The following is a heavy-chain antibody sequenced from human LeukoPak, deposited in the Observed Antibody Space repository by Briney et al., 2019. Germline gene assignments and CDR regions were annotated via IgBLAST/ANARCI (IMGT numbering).Heavy chain of an antibody. CDR1: GFTVSSDY. D-gene: IGHD5/OR15-5a*01. CDR3: ASDQVSGVFDY. J-gene: IGHJ4*02. Sequence: PGGSLRLSCSASGFTVSSDYMSWVRQAPGKGLAWLSVIYSGGSTYYADSVKGRFVISRDNAKNSVSLQMNSLRVEDTAVYFCASDQVSGVFDYWGQGARVTVS. CDR2: IYSGGST. V-gene: IGHV3-53*01.